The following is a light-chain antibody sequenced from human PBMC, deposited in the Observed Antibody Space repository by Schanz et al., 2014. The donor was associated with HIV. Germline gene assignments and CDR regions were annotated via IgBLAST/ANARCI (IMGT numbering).Light chain of an antibody. CDR1: QSISSY. Sequence: IQMTQSPSSLSASVGDRVTITCRASQSISSYLNWYQQTPGKAPKLLIYAASSLQSGVPSRFSGSGSGTHFTLTISSLQPEDFATYYCLQDYTYWWTFGQGTKVEI. CDR3: LQDYTYWWT. V-gene: IGKV1-6*01. CDR2: AAS. J-gene: IGKJ1*01.